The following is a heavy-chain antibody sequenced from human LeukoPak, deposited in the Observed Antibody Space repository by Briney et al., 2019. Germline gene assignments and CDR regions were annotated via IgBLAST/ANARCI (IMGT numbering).Heavy chain of an antibody. D-gene: IGHD3-10*01. CDR1: GFTFSSYE. J-gene: IGHJ4*02. CDR3: AKDISHLYGSGSSLDY. Sequence: PGGSLRLSCAASGFTFSSYEMNWVRQAPGKGLEWVSYISRSGSSIDYADSVKGRFTISRDNAKNSLYLQMNSLRAEDTALYYCAKDISHLYGSGSSLDYWGQGTLVTVSS. CDR2: ISRSGSSI. V-gene: IGHV3-48*03.